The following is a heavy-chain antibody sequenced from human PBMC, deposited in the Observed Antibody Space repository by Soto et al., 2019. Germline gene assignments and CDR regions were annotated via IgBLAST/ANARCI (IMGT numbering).Heavy chain of an antibody. CDR3: ARDCAEAYYDFWSGPDYYYYYMDV. CDR1: GGTFSSYT. Sequence: EASVKVSCKASGGTFSSYTISWVRQAPGQGLEWMGRIIPILGIANYAQKFQGRVTITADKSTSTAYMELSSLRSEDTAVYYCARDCAEAYYDFWSGPDYYYYYMDVWGKGTTVTVSS. V-gene: IGHV1-69*04. J-gene: IGHJ6*03. CDR2: IIPILGIA. D-gene: IGHD3-3*01.